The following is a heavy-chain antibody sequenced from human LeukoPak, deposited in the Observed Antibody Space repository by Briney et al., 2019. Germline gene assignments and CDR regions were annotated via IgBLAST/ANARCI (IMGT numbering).Heavy chain of an antibody. CDR2: INAGNGNT. J-gene: IGHJ3*02. D-gene: IGHD1-26*01. CDR3: ARDRLVGATVNVNAFDI. CDR1: GFTFTSYA. Sequence: GGSLRLSCAASGFTFTSYAMHWVRQAPGQRLEWMGWINAGNGNTKYSQKFQGRVTITRDTSASTAYMELSSLRSEDTAVYYCARDRLVGATVNVNAFDIWGQGTMVTVSS. V-gene: IGHV1-3*01.